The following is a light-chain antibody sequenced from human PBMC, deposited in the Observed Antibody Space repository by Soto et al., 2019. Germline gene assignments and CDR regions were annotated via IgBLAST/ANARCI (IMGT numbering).Light chain of an antibody. V-gene: IGLV2-23*01. J-gene: IGLJ1*01. CDR3: CSYVGASTYV. CDR1: TSFVGSYNL. Sequence: QSALTQPASVSGSPGQSITISCTGTTSFVGSYNLVSWYQQHTGKAPQVLIYEDTKRPSGVSNRFSGSISGSTASLTISGLQAEDEAEYYCCSYVGASTYVFGTGTKLTVL. CDR2: EDT.